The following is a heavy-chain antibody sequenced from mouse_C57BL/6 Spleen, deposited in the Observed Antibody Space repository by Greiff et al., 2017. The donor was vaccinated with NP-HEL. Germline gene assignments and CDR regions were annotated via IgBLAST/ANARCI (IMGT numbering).Heavy chain of an antibody. D-gene: IGHD1-1*01. J-gene: IGHJ4*01. V-gene: IGHV2-2*01. CDR1: GFSLTSYG. Sequence: VQRVESGPGLVQPSQSLSITCTVSGFSLTSYGVHWVRQSPGKGLEWLGVIWSGGSTDYNAAFISRLSISKDNSKSQVFFKMNSLQADDTAIYYCAGITTVVGYAMDYWGQGTSVTVSS. CDR2: IWSGGST. CDR3: AGITTVVGYAMDY.